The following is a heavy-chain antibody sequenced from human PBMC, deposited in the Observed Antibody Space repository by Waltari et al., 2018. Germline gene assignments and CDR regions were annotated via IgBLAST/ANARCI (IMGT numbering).Heavy chain of an antibody. D-gene: IGHD7-27*01. Sequence: QVQLVQSGAEVKKPGASVKVSCKASGYTFTGYYMHWVRQAPGQGLEWMGWINPNIGGTNYAQKFQGRVTMTRDTSLSPAYMELSRLRSDDTAVYYCARDGNWGSDRYFDYWGQGTLVTVSS. CDR1: GYTFTGYY. CDR3: ARDGNWGSDRYFDY. CDR2: INPNIGGT. J-gene: IGHJ4*02. V-gene: IGHV1-2*02.